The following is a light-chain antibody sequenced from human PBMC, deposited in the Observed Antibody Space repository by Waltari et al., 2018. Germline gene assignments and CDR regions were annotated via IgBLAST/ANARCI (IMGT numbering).Light chain of an antibody. J-gene: IGKJ2*01. Sequence: EIVLTQSPGTLSLSPGERATLSCRASQSVNSRYLAWYQQKPGQAPRLLISGASSRATGIPDRFSGSGSGTDFTLTISRLEPEDFAVYYCQQYDTSPLGYTFGQGTKLEIK. CDR3: QQYDTSPLGYT. CDR2: GAS. V-gene: IGKV3-20*01. CDR1: QSVNSRY.